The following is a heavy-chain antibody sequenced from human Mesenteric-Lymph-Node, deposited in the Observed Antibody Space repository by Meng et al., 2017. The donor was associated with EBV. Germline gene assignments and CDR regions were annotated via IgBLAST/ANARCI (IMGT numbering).Heavy chain of an antibody. Sequence: EVQLLESGGGLVQPGGSLRLSCAASGFTFSRHPMIWVRQAPGKGLQWVSSISSTGGGTYYADSVKGRFTVSRDNSRNTLFLQLNSLRVDDTAVYYCAKVFDLWGQGTLVTVSS. V-gene: IGHV3-23*01. CDR2: ISSTGGGT. CDR3: AKVFDL. J-gene: IGHJ5*02. CDR1: GFTFSRHP.